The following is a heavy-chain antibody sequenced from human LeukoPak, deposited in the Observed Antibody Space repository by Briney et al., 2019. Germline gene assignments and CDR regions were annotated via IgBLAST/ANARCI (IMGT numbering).Heavy chain of an antibody. V-gene: IGHV4-34*01. CDR1: GGFISGYY. CDR2: IDHSGST. D-gene: IGHD2-8*01. Sequence: SETLSLTCAVYGGFISGYYWTWMRQPPGKGLEWIGEIDHSGSTNYNPSLKSRVTISVDTSKHQFSLKLSSVTAADTAVYYCARLMVANLRKEFDYWGQGTLVTVSS. J-gene: IGHJ4*02. CDR3: ARLMVANLRKEFDY.